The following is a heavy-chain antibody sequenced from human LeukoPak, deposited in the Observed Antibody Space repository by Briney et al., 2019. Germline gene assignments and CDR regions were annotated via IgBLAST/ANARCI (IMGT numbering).Heavy chain of an antibody. CDR3: ARAKTSGSYLYDY. V-gene: IGHV3-21*01. CDR1: GFTFSKYS. Sequence: PGGSLRLSCAASGFTFSKYSMNWVRQAPGKGLEWVSSISTSSTYIYYADSMKGRFTVSRDNAKKSLYLQMSSLRAEDTAVYYCARAKTSGSYLYDYWGQGTLVTGSS. D-gene: IGHD1-26*01. CDR2: ISTSSTYI. J-gene: IGHJ4*02.